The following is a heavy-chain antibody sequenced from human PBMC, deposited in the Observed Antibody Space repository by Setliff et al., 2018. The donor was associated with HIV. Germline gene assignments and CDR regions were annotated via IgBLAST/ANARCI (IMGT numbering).Heavy chain of an antibody. Sequence: PSETLSLTCAVYGGSFSDYHWNWIRQSPGKGLEWIGEINDSDTNHRGSTNYNPSLRGRVTMSIDTSKNQFSLKLTSVTAADTAVYYCATYEMTTVMGDVFHIWGQGTMVTVSS. D-gene: IGHD4-4*01. CDR2: INDSDTNHRGST. J-gene: IGHJ3*02. CDR1: GGSFSDYH. CDR3: ATYEMTTVMGDVFHI. V-gene: IGHV4-34*10.